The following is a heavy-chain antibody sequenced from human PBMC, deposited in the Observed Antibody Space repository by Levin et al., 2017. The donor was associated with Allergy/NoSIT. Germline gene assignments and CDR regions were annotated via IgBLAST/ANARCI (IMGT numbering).Heavy chain of an antibody. CDR1: GSSITNSFW. Sequence: SETLSLTCAVSGSSITNSFWWGWIRQPPGKGLEWIGYIYHSGAPQYTPSLERRATLSVDSSKNQISLSLSSLSALDTAVYYCARMARSHHFDNWGQGTLVAVS. J-gene: IGHJ4*02. CDR3: ARMARSHHFDN. V-gene: IGHV4-28*06. CDR2: IYHSGAP.